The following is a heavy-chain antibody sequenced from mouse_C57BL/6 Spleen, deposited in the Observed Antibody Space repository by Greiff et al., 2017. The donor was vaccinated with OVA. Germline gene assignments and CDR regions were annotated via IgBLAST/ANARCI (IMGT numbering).Heavy chain of an antibody. D-gene: IGHD1-1*01. CDR3: ARKGYGSSYYAMDY. J-gene: IGHJ4*01. Sequence: QVQLKESGPGLVHPSQSLSITCTVSGFSLTSYGVHWVRQSPGKGLEWLGVIWSGGSTDYNAAFISRLSISKDNSKSQVFFKMNSLQADDTAIYYCARKGYGSSYYAMDYWGQGTSVTVSS. CDR2: IWSGGST. CDR1: GFSLTSYG. V-gene: IGHV2-2*01.